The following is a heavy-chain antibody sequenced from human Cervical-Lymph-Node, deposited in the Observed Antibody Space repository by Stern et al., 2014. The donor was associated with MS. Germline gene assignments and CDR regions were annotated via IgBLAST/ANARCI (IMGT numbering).Heavy chain of an antibody. V-gene: IGHV1-18*01. CDR1: GYMFTTYG. Sequence: QVQLVQSGAEVKKPGASVKVSCKASGYMFTTYGISWVRQAPGQGLEWMGWNSAYNGHTEYAPRLQGRLTMNTEKSTSTAYMELRSLRSDDTAVYYCARVPLVRGINGAIRTHGLDVWGQGTTVTVSS. D-gene: IGHD3-10*01. J-gene: IGHJ6*02. CDR2: NSAYNGHT. CDR3: ARVPLVRGINGAIRTHGLDV.